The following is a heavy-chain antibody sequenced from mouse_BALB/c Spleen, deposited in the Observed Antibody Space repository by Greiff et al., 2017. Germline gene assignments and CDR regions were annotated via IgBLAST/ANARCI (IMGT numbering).Heavy chain of an antibody. CDR1: GFTFSSYW. Sequence: EVKLVESGGGLVQPGGSMKLSCVASGFTFSSYWMSWVRQSPEKGLEWVAEIRLKSDNYATHYAESVKGKFTISRDDSKSRLYLQMNSLRAEDTGIYYCTRDYYRYDYAMDYWGQGTSVTVSS. J-gene: IGHJ4*01. CDR2: IRLKSDNYAT. V-gene: IGHV6-6*02. CDR3: TRDYYRYDYAMDY. D-gene: IGHD2-14*01.